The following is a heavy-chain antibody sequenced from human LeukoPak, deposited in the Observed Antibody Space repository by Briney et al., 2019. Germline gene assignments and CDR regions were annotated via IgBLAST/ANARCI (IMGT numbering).Heavy chain of an antibody. CDR3: AKDLYSSSHYYYYYMDV. CDR2: IWYDGSNK. D-gene: IGHD6-6*01. V-gene: IGHV3-33*06. J-gene: IGHJ6*03. Sequence: GGXLRLSCAASGFTFSSYGMHWVRQAPGKGLEGVAVIWYDGSNKYYADSVKGRFTISRDNSKNTLYLQMNSLRAEDTAVYYCAKDLYSSSHYYYYYMDVWGKGTTVTVSS. CDR1: GFTFSSYG.